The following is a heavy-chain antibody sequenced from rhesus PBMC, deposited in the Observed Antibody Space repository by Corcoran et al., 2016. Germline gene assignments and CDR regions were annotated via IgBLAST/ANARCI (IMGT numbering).Heavy chain of an antibody. D-gene: IGHD1-44*02. J-gene: IGHJ3*01. Sequence: QVQLQESGPGLVKPSETLSLTCAVSGGSISDDYHWSWIRQPPGKGLEWIGYIYGGRGGANYTPSLKNRVTISIDTSKRQFSLKLSSVTAADTAVYYCTRLGAAFDSWGQGLRVTVSP. CDR2: IYGGRGGA. CDR3: TRLGAAFDS. V-gene: IGHV4-106*01. CDR1: GGSISDDYH.